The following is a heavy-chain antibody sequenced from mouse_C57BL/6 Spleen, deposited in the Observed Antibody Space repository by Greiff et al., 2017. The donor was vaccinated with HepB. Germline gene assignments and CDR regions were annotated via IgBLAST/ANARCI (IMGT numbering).Heavy chain of an antibody. CDR2: ISSGGSYT. Sequence: EVKLVESGGDLVNPGGSLKLSCAASGFTFSSYGMSWVRQTPDKRLEWVATISSGGSYTYYPDSVKGRFTISRDNAKNTLYLQMSSLKSEDTAMYYCARHEGITTVDYWGQGTTLTVSS. CDR3: ARHEGITTVDY. D-gene: IGHD1-1*01. J-gene: IGHJ2*01. V-gene: IGHV5-6*02. CDR1: GFTFSSYG.